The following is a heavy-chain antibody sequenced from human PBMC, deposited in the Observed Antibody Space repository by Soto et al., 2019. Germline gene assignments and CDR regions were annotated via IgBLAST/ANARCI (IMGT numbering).Heavy chain of an antibody. J-gene: IGHJ6*02. CDR1: GYSFTSYW. Sequence: GESLKISCKGSGYSFTSYWISWVRQMPGKGLEWMGRIDPSDSYTNYSPSFQGHVTISADKSISTAYLQWSSLKASDTAMYYCARDPRFVEWLSYYYYYGMDVWGQGTTVTVSS. D-gene: IGHD3-3*01. V-gene: IGHV5-10-1*01. CDR2: IDPSDSYT. CDR3: ARDPRFVEWLSYYYYYGMDV.